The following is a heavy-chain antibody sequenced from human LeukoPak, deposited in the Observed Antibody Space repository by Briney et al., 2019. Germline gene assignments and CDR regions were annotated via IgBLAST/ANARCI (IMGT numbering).Heavy chain of an antibody. J-gene: IGHJ3*02. CDR2: ISGSGGST. V-gene: IGHV3-23*01. D-gene: IGHD6-19*01. Sequence: PGGSLRLSCAASGFTFRSYAMNWVRQAPGKGLEWVSAISGSGGSTYYADSVKGRFTISRDNSKNTLYLQMNSLRAEDTAVYYCAKPSSGKRSRDAFDIWGQGTMVTVSS. CDR1: GFTFRSYA. CDR3: AKPSSGKRSRDAFDI.